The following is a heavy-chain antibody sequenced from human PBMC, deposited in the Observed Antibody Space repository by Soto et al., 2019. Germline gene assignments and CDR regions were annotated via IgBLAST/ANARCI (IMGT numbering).Heavy chain of an antibody. J-gene: IGHJ6*02. D-gene: IGHD4-4*01. CDR2: IFYSGAT. V-gene: IGHV4-59*01. CDR3: ARGKDFDFLTGDYKRYSMDV. CDR1: EDSISNYY. Sequence: QVQLQESGPGLVKPSETLSVTCSVSEDSISNYYWSWIRQSPGKGLEWIGYIFYSGATNYNPSLRSRVTMSIDTSKNKFSLKISSVTAADTAVYYCARGKDFDFLTGDYKRYSMDVWGQGTTVTVSS.